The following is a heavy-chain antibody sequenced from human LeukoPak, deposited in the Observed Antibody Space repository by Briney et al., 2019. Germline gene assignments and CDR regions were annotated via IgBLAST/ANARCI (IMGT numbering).Heavy chain of an antibody. D-gene: IGHD1-14*01. CDR1: GYTFTSYY. V-gene: IGHV1-46*01. J-gene: IGHJ4*02. CDR2: INPSGGDA. CDR3: AREVMDNLRFDY. Sequence: EASVKVSCKAPGYTFTSYYMHWVRQAPGQGLEWMGIINPSGGDASYAQKFQGRLTMTRDTSTHTVYMELTSLRSEDTAVYYCAREVMDNLRFDYWGQGTLVTVSS.